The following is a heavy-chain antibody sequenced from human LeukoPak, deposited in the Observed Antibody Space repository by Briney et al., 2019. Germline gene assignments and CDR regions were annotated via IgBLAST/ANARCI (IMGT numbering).Heavy chain of an antibody. V-gene: IGHV3-43*02. J-gene: IGHJ4*02. CDR2: ISGDGGST. CDR3: AKDNYCSSTSCYLGYFDY. Sequence: PGGSLRLSCAASGFTFYDYAMHWVRHAPGKGLEWVSLISGDGGSTYYADSVKGRFTISRDNSKNSLYLQMNSLRTEDTALYYCAKDNYCSSTSCYLGYFDYWGQGTLVTVSS. D-gene: IGHD2-2*01. CDR1: GFTFYDYA.